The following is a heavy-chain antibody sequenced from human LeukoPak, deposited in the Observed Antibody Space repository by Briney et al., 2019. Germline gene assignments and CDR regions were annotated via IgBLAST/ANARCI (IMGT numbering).Heavy chain of an antibody. V-gene: IGHV3-48*03. Sequence: PGGSLRLSCAASGFTFSSYEMNWVRQAPGKGLEWVSYISSSGSTIYYADSVKGRFTISRDNAKNSLYLQMNSLRAEDTAVYYCARESGERGYSYGFRYFDYWGQGTLVTVSS. J-gene: IGHJ4*02. D-gene: IGHD5-18*01. CDR2: ISSSGSTI. CDR3: ARESGERGYSYGFRYFDY. CDR1: GFTFSSYE.